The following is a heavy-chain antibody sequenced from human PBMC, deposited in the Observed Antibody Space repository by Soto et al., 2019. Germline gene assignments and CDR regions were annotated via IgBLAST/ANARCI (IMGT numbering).Heavy chain of an antibody. CDR2: ISDSGGRT. Sequence: GGSLRLSCAASGFPFSTYAMSWVRQAPGKGLEWVSTISDSGGRTYYADSVEGRFTISRDNSKNTLYLQMNSLRVEDTAVFYCAKHQIGWYDFDYWGQGALVTVSS. CDR3: AKHQIGWYDFDY. CDR1: GFPFSTYA. V-gene: IGHV3-23*01. J-gene: IGHJ4*02. D-gene: IGHD6-19*01.